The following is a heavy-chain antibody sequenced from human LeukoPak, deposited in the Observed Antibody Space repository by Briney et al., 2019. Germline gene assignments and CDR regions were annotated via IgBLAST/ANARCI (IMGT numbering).Heavy chain of an antibody. CDR2: ISGSGGST. D-gene: IGHD3-22*01. CDR1: GFTFSSYA. J-gene: IGHJ4*02. V-gene: IGHV3-23*01. CDR3: TTEDYYDSSGYYVNY. Sequence: PGGSLRLSCAASGFTFSSYAMSWVRQAPGKGLEWVSAISGSGGSTYYADSVKGRFTISRDNSKNTLYLQMNSLRAEDTAVYYCTTEDYYDSSGYYVNYWGQGTLVTVSS.